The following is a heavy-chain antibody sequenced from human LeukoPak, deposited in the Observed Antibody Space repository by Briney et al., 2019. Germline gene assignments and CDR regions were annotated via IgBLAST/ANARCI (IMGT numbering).Heavy chain of an antibody. Sequence: ASVKGSCNVSGYSLTDLSMHWVRQAPGNGLEWMGGFDPEDGRPVYAQKFQGRVTLTEDTSTETAYMELSSLRSEDTAVYFCAAGYSSGWFAEYFHSWGQGTLVTVSS. D-gene: IGHD6-19*01. V-gene: IGHV1-24*01. J-gene: IGHJ1*01. CDR3: AAGYSSGWFAEYFHS. CDR2: FDPEDGRP. CDR1: GYSLTDLS.